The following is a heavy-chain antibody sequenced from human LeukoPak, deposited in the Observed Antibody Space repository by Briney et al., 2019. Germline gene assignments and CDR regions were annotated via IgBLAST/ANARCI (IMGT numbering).Heavy chain of an antibody. Sequence: GGALRLSCTASGFTFGEYAMSWFRQAPGKGLEGVGFIRSKAYGGTTEYAASVKGRFTISRDDSKSIAYLQMNSLKTEDTAVYYCTRDPGEAAAGYDYWGQGTLVTVSS. V-gene: IGHV3-49*03. J-gene: IGHJ4*02. CDR2: IRSKAYGGTT. CDR3: TRDPGEAAAGYDY. CDR1: GFTFGEYA. D-gene: IGHD6-13*01.